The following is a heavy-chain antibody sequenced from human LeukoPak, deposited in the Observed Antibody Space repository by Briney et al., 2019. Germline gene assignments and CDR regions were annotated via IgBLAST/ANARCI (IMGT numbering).Heavy chain of an antibody. D-gene: IGHD1-26*01. Sequence: SETLSLTCTVSGGSVSSYYWNWIRQPPGKGLEWIGYICYSGSTNYNPSLKSRVTISVDTSKNQFSLKLSSVTAADTAVCYCARIKYSGSYYFDYWGQGTLVTVSS. CDR3: ARIKYSGSYYFDY. CDR2: ICYSGST. CDR1: GGSVSSYY. V-gene: IGHV4-59*02. J-gene: IGHJ4*02.